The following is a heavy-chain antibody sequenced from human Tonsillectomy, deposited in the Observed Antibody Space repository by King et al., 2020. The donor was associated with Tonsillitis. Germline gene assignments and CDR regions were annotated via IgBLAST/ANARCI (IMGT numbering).Heavy chain of an antibody. V-gene: IGHV3-30*09. J-gene: IGHJ4*02. Sequence: VQLVESGGGVVQPGRSLRLSCGASGFIFSSYAMQWVRQAPGKGLEGVAAMSYDGSKNFYADSVKGRFAISRDNSKNTLYLQMNSLRAEDTGVYYCAREVDWLLDYWGQGTLVIVSS. CDR3: AREVDWLLDY. D-gene: IGHD3/OR15-3a*01. CDR1: GFIFSSYA. CDR2: MSYDGSKN.